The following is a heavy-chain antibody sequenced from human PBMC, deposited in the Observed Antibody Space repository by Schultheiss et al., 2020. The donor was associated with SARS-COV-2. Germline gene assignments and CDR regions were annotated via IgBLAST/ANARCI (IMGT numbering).Heavy chain of an antibody. CDR1: GGSISSYY. V-gene: IGHV4-31*03. Sequence: SETLSLTCTVSGGSISSYYWSWIRQHPGKGLEWIGYIYYSGSTYYNPSLKSRVTISVDTSKNQFSLKLSSVTAADTAVYYCARTTSIAARLPRGWFDPWGQGTLVTVSS. CDR3: ARTTSIAARLPRGWFDP. J-gene: IGHJ5*02. D-gene: IGHD6-6*01. CDR2: IYYSGST.